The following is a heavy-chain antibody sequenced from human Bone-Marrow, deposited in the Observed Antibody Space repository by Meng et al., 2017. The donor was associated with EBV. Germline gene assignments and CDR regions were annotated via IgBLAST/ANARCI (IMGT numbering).Heavy chain of an antibody. J-gene: IGHJ4*02. CDR3: AREYDSSGYSDY. CDR1: GGSISSSSYY. D-gene: IGHD3-22*01. CDR2: IYYSGST. Sequence: QLQLQESGPGLVKPSETLSLTCTVPGGSISSSSYYWGWIRQPPGKGLEWIGSIYYSGSTYYNPSLKSRVTISVDTSKNQFSLKLSSVTAADTAVYYCAREYDSSGYSDYWGQGTLVTVSS. V-gene: IGHV4-39*07.